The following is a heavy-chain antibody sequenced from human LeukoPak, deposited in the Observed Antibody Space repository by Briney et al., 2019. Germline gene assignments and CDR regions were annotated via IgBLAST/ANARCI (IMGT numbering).Heavy chain of an antibody. CDR2: ITYDGSNT. V-gene: IGHV3-30*04. Sequence: GGSLRLSCATSGFTFSSSTMRWVRQAPGKGLEGVAFITYDGSNTYYRDSVEGRFTISRDDSKNTVYLQMNSLRAEDTAVYYCAGSSSTARSYFDYWGQGILVTVSS. CDR3: AGSSSTARSYFDY. J-gene: IGHJ4*02. CDR1: GFTFSSST. D-gene: IGHD5-18*01.